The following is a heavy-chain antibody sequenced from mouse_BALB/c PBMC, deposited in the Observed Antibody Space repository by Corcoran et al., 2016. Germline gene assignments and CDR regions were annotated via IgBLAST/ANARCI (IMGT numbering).Heavy chain of an antibody. J-gene: IGHJ3*01. CDR3: ARGGFAY. Sequence: EVQLQQSGAELVRPGALVKLSCKASGFNIKDYYMHWVKQRPEQGLEWIGYINPYNDGTKYNEKFKGKATPTSDKSSSTAYMELSSLTSEDSAVYYCARGGFAYWGQGTLVTVSA. CDR1: GFNIKDYY. CDR2: INPYNDGT. V-gene: IGHV14-1*02.